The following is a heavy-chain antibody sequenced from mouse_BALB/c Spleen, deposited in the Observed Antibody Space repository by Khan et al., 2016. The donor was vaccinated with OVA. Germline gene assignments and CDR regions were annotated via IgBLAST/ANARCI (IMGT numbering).Heavy chain of an antibody. D-gene: IGHD3-1*01. V-gene: IGHV1-20*02. Sequence: VQLKQSGPELVKPGASVKISCKASGYSFTGYFMNWVMQSPGKSLEWIGRINPNIGDTFYNQKFKDKATLTVDESSSTVHMELRSLASEDSAVYCCARKIGSDFDYWGQGTTLTVSS. CDR2: INPNIGDT. J-gene: IGHJ2*01. CDR3: ARKIGSDFDY. CDR1: GYSFTGYF.